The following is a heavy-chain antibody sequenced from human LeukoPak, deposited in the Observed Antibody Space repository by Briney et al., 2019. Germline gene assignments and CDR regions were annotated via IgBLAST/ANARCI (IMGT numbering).Heavy chain of an antibody. D-gene: IGHD2-2*01. Sequence: SETLSLTCAVYGGSFSGYYWSWIRQPPGKGLEWIGSMHYSGNTYYNPSRKSRVTISVDTSKNQFSLKLRSVTAADTAVYYCARQKTGTTRNGVVPAPYFDYWGQGTLVTVPS. J-gene: IGHJ4*02. CDR2: MHYSGNT. V-gene: IGHV4-34*01. CDR3: ARQKTGTTRNGVVPAPYFDY. CDR1: GGSFSGYY.